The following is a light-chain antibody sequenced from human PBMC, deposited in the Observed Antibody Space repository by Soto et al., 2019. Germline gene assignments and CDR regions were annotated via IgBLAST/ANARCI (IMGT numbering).Light chain of an antibody. J-gene: IGKJ4*01. V-gene: IGKV3-11*01. CDR1: QSVSSY. CDR2: DVS. CDR3: QQRATWPLT. Sequence: EIVLTQSPATLSLSPGERATLSCRASQSVSSYLAWYQQKPGQAPRLLIYDVSVRATAIPARFSASESGTDFTLTISSLEPEDFAVYYCQQRATWPLTFGGGTKVEIK.